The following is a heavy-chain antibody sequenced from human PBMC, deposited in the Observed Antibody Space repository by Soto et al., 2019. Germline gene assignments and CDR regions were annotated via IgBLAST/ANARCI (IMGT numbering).Heavy chain of an antibody. CDR1: GFTFSSYG. Sequence: VGSVRLSCAASGFTFSSYGMHWVRQAPGKGLEWVAVISYDGSNKYYADSVKGRFTISRDNSKNTLYLQMNSLRAEDTAVYYCAKDGSLYYDFWSGYYKPYYYYGMDVWGQGTTVTVSS. D-gene: IGHD3-3*01. J-gene: IGHJ6*02. CDR2: ISYDGSNK. V-gene: IGHV3-30*18. CDR3: AKDGSLYYDFWSGYYKPYYYYGMDV.